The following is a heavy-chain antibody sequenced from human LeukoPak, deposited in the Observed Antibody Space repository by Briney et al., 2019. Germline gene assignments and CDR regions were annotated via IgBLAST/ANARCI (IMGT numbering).Heavy chain of an antibody. D-gene: IGHD6-13*01. CDR3: AGGPVYSNSYYYYYYMDV. V-gene: IGHV4-59*11. Sequence: PSETLSLTCTVSGDSISRHYWSWIRQPPGKGLEWLGYVYYTGSTDYNPSLNSRLTISVDTSKNHFSLKLTSVTAADTAVYYCAGGPVYSNSYYYYYYMDVWGKGTTVTVSS. CDR1: GDSISRHY. J-gene: IGHJ6*03. CDR2: VYYTGST.